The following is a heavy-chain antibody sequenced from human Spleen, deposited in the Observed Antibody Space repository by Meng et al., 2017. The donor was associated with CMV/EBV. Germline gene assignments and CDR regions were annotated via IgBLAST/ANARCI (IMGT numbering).Heavy chain of an antibody. CDR3: AKPPSTEDWYFDL. J-gene: IGHJ2*01. CDR2: VSYAGINK. D-gene: IGHD1-14*01. V-gene: IGHV3-30-3*02. Sequence: GGSLRLSCAASGFTFSRYDMHWVRQAPGKGLEWVAVVSYAGINKYYADSVEGRFTLSRDNSKNTLYLQMNSLRAEDTAVYYCAKPPSTEDWYFDLWGRGTLVTVSS. CDR1: GFTFSRYD.